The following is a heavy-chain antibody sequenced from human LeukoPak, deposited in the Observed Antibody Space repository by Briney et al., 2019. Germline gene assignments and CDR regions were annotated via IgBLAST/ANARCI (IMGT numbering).Heavy chain of an antibody. CDR2: ISSSSSDI. J-gene: IGHJ4*02. CDR3: ATHPDFDY. Sequence: GRSLRPSCASSGLTFSSKGMNCVRPAPGEGLGWVSSISSSSSDIYYAESVKGRFTTSRGDAKNSLYLQKNSRRAEDTAVYYCATHPDFDYWGQGTLVTVSS. V-gene: IGHV3-21*01. CDR1: GLTFSSKG.